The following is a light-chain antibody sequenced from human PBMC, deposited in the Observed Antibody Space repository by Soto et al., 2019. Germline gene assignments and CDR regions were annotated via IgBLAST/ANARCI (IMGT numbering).Light chain of an antibody. CDR2: GNT. CDR3: QSFDSGLSAWV. V-gene: IGLV1-40*03. Sequence: QTVVTQPPSVSGAPGQRVTISCTGTNSNIGARYDVHWYRQVTGTAPKLLIYGNTKRPSGVPDRFSGSTSGASASLDITGLQGEDEAKYYCQSFDSGLSAWVFGGGTKVTVL. J-gene: IGLJ3*02. CDR1: NSNIGARYD.